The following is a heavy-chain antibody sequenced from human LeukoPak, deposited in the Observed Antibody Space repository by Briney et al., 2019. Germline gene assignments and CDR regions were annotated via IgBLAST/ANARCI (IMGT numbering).Heavy chain of an antibody. CDR3: ARVPRYYYDSSGYNSRLFYFDY. CDR1: GYIFTGYY. D-gene: IGHD3-22*01. CDR2: INPNSGGT. Sequence: ASVKVSCKASGYIFTGYYMHWVRQAPGQGLEWMGWINPNSGGTNYAQKFQGRVTMTRDTSISAAYMELSRLRSDDTAVYYCARVPRYYYDSSGYNSRLFYFDYWGQGTLVTVSS. V-gene: IGHV1-2*02. J-gene: IGHJ4*02.